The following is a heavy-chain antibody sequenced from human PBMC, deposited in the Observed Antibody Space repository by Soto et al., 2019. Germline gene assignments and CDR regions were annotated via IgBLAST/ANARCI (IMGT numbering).Heavy chain of an antibody. CDR2: ISYDGTNK. Sequence: QVQLVESGGGEVQPGKSLRLSCAASGFSFTNYGMHWVRQAPGKGLECVALISYDGTNKYYADSVKGRFTISRDNSKNTLDLQMNSLRPEDTAVYYCGAGQYFSDYWGQGTLVSVSS. J-gene: IGHJ4*02. CDR1: GFSFTNYG. V-gene: IGHV3-30*03. CDR3: GAGQYFSDY. D-gene: IGHD6-13*01.